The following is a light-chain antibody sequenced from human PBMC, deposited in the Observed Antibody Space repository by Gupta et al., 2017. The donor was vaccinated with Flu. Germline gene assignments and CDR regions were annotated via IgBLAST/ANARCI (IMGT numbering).Light chain of an antibody. V-gene: IGKV1-39*01. CDR3: QQTYRAPRT. Sequence: DIQMTQSPASLSASVGDRVTITCRASQTIRSYLNWYQQRPGKAPKLLIYAVSTLHGGVPSRFSGSGSGTDFTLTITSRQPEDFATYYCQQTYRAPRTFGQGTKVEIK. CDR1: QTIRSY. J-gene: IGKJ1*01. CDR2: AVS.